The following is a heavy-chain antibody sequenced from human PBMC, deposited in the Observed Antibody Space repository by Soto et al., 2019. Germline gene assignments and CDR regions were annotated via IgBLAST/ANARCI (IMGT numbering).Heavy chain of an antibody. CDR2: INSAGSST. CDR3: VRDGFGEFPIDS. Sequence: EVQLVESGGGIVQPGGSLRLSCAASGFTFSSYWMHWVRQAPGKGLVWVSCINSAGSSTTYADSVKGRFTISRDNAKNTLYLQMNSLRAEDTAVYYCVRDGFGEFPIDSWGQGTLVTVSS. CDR1: GFTFSSYW. D-gene: IGHD3-10*01. J-gene: IGHJ4*02. V-gene: IGHV3-74*01.